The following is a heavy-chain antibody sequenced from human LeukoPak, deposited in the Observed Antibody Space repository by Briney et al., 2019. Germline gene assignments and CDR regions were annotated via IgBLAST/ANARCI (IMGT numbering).Heavy chain of an antibody. CDR1: GFSFSYYG. Sequence: QPGGSLRLSCAASGFSFSYYGIHWVRQAPGKGLEWVALISYDGSDKYFADSVKGRFSISRDNSQNTLYLQMNSLRAEDTAIYYCAKDMRPYSGDRSFLFDQWGQGTLVIVSS. J-gene: IGHJ4*02. V-gene: IGHV3-30*18. CDR2: ISYDGSDK. CDR3: AKDMRPYSGDRSFLFDQ. D-gene: IGHD1-26*01.